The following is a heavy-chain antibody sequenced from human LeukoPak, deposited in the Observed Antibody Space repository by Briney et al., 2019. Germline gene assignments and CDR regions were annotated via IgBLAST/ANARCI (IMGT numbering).Heavy chain of an antibody. CDR2: ISSSSSYI. CDR3: ARVGGYSSSLGY. D-gene: IGHD6-6*01. CDR1: GFTFSGSA. J-gene: IGHJ4*02. Sequence: PGGSLRPSCAASGFTFSGSAMHWVRQASGKGLEWVSSISSSSSYIYYADSVKGRFTISRDNAKNSLYLQMNSLRAEDTAVYYCARVGGYSSSLGYWGQGTLVTVSS. V-gene: IGHV3-21*01.